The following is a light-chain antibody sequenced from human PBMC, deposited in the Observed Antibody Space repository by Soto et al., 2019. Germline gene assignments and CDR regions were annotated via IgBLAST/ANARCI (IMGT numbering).Light chain of an antibody. J-gene: IGKJ2*01. V-gene: IGKV2-24*01. CDR2: KIS. CDR3: MQATQSYT. CDR1: QSLVHIDGNTY. Sequence: DIVLTQTRLSSPVTLGQLASISCRSSQSLVHIDGNTYFNWLQQRPGQPPRLLIYKISNRFPGVPDRFSGSGAGTDFTLKISRVEAEDVGVYYCMQATQSYTFGQGTRLEIK.